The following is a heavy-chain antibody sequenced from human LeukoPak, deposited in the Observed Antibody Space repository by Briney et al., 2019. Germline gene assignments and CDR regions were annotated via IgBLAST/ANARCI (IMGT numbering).Heavy chain of an antibody. V-gene: IGHV4-59*08. Sequence: SETLSLTCTVSGGSISSYYWSWIRQPPGKGLEWIGYIYYSGSTNYNPSPKSRVTISVDTSKNQFSLKLSSVTAADTAVYYCARHSVWFGELFRFDYWGQGTLVTVSS. J-gene: IGHJ4*02. CDR3: ARHSVWFGELFRFDY. CDR2: IYYSGST. D-gene: IGHD3-10*01. CDR1: GGSISSYY.